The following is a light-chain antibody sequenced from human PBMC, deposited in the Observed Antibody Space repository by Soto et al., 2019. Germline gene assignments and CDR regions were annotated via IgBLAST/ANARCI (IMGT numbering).Light chain of an antibody. CDR1: SSDVGGYNY. Sequence: QSALTQPASVSGSPGQSITISCTGTSSDVGGYNYVSWYQQYPGKVPKLMIYEVSNRPSGISNRFSGSKSGNMASLTISGLQAEDEADYYCSSYTSSRTWVFGGGTKLTVL. CDR2: EVS. CDR3: SSYTSSRTWV. V-gene: IGLV2-14*01. J-gene: IGLJ3*02.